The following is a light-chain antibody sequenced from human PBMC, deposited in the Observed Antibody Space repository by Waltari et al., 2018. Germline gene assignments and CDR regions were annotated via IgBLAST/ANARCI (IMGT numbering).Light chain of an antibody. CDR2: DVS. J-gene: IGLJ2*01. Sequence: QSVLTQPASVSGSPGQSITISCTGTSSDVGGYNYVSWYQRHPGKAPHVMICDVSKRPSGFSDRFSGAKSGNTASLTSSGLQAEDEADYYCCSHAGSGTFWVFGGGTKLTVL. V-gene: IGLV2-23*02. CDR1: SSDVGGYNY. CDR3: CSHAGSGTFWV.